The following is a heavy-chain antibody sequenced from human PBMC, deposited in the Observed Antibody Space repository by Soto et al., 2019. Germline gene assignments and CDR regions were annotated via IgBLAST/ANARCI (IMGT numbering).Heavy chain of an antibody. CDR2: IYYSGST. D-gene: IGHD6-19*01. Sequence: SEPRSHSLCCSGTAIVTFDRKSICPSPGKGLEWIGYIYYSGSTNYNPSLKSRVTISVDTSKNQFSLKLSSVTAADTAVYYCARVSVAGPFHQYYFDYWGQGTLVTVS. V-gene: IGHV4-59*01. CDR3: ARVSVAGPFHQYYFDY. CDR1: GTAIVTFD. J-gene: IGHJ4*02.